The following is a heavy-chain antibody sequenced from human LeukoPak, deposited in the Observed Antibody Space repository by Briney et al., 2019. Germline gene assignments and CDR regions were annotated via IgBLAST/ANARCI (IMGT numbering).Heavy chain of an antibody. Sequence: GGSLRLSCAASGFTFNSYAMHWVRQAPGKGLEWVAVISYDGSNKYYADSVKGRFTISRDNAKNSLYLQMNSLRAEDTAVYYCAGHSSGWEGDYWGQGTLVTVSS. J-gene: IGHJ4*02. CDR3: AGHSSGWEGDY. V-gene: IGHV3-30*04. CDR2: ISYDGSNK. D-gene: IGHD6-19*01. CDR1: GFTFNSYA.